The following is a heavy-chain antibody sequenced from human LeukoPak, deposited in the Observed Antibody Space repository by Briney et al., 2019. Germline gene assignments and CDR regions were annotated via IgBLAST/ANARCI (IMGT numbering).Heavy chain of an antibody. V-gene: IGHV4-39*07. CDR2: IYYSGST. CDR3: ARGIAVALFDY. D-gene: IGHD6-19*01. CDR1: GGSISSSSHY. Sequence: SETLSLTCTVSGGSISSSSHYWGWIRQPPGKGLEWIGSIYYSGSTYYNPSLKSRVTISVDTSKNQFSLKLSSVTAADTAVYYCARGIAVALFDYWGQGTLVTVSS. J-gene: IGHJ4*02.